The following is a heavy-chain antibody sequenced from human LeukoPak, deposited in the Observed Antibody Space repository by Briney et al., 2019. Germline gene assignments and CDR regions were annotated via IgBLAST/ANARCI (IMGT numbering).Heavy chain of an antibody. V-gene: IGHV3-30*02. CDR2: IRYDGTNK. CDR1: EFTFSNYG. D-gene: IGHD6-19*01. J-gene: IGHJ6*03. Sequence: GGSLRLSCAASEFTFSNYGMHWVRQAPGKGLEWVAFIRYDGTNKYYADSVKGRLTISRDNSKNTLYLKMNSLRGEDTAVYYCARRSSSGWYPDYYYYYMDVWGKGTTVTISS. CDR3: ARRSSSGWYPDYYYYYMDV.